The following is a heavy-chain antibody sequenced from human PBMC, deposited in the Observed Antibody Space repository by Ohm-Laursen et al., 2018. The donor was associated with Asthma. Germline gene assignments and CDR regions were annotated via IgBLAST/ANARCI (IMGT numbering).Heavy chain of an antibody. V-gene: IGHV4-39*01. CDR1: GGSISSSSSY. Sequence: SDTLSLTWSVSGGSISSSSSYWGWIRQPPGKGLEWIGSIYYSGSTYYNPSLKSRVTISVDPSKNQFSLKLSSVTAADTAVYYCVILTGYYNWFDPWGQGTLVTVSS. CDR2: IYYSGST. CDR3: VILTGYYNWFDP. D-gene: IGHD3-9*01. J-gene: IGHJ5*02.